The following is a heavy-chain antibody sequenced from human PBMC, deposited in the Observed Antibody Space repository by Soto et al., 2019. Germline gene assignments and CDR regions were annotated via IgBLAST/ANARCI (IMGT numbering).Heavy chain of an antibody. CDR1: GGSISSYY. V-gene: IGHV4-59*08. J-gene: IGHJ4*02. CDR2: IYYSGIT. Sequence: QVQLQESGPGLVKPSETLSLTCTVSGGSISSYYWSWIRQPPGKGLEWIGCIYYSGITNYNPSLKSRVTISVDTSKNQFSLKLSSATAADTAVYYCARRYGGNLDYWGQGTLVTVSS. D-gene: IGHD1-1*01. CDR3: ARRYGGNLDY.